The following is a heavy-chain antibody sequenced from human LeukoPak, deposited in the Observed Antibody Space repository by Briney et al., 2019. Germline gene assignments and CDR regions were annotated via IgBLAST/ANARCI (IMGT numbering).Heavy chain of an antibody. J-gene: IGHJ4*02. Sequence: PSETLSLTCTVSGGSISSSSYYWGWIRQPPGKGLEWIGSIYYSGSTYYNPSLKSRVTISVDTSKNQFSLKLSSVTAADTAVYYCRSGYYYGRHLDYWGQGTLVTVSS. D-gene: IGHD3-22*01. V-gene: IGHV4-39*01. CDR3: RSGYYYGRHLDY. CDR1: GGSISSSSYY. CDR2: IYYSGST.